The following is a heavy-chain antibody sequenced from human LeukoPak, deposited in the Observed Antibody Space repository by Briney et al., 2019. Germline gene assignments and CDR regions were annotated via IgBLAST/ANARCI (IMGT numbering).Heavy chain of an antibody. CDR2: MNPNSGNT. CDR3: ARGGGYYDSSGYPI. V-gene: IGHV1-8*01. Sequence: ASVKVSCKASGYTFTSYDINWVRQATGQGHEWMGWMNPNSGNTGYAQKFQGRVTMTRNTSISTAYMELSSLRSEDTAVYYCARGGGYYDSSGYPIWGQGTMVTVSS. J-gene: IGHJ3*02. D-gene: IGHD3-22*01. CDR1: GYTFTSYD.